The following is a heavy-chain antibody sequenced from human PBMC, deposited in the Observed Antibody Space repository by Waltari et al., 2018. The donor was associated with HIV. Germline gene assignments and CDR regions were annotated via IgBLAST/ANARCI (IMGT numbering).Heavy chain of an antibody. CDR3: VAQDYSDSVDW. Sequence: QLRLQESGPRLVKPSETLSPTCSVSGGSISSNVYHWGWIRQSPGKGLEWIGSIYYTGNTYYKPSLKRRVTISIDTSKNQFSLRLTSVTAADTAIYYCVAQDYSDSVDWWGQGTLVTVFS. D-gene: IGHD4-17*01. CDR1: GGSISSNVYH. V-gene: IGHV4-39*07. J-gene: IGHJ4*02. CDR2: IYYTGNT.